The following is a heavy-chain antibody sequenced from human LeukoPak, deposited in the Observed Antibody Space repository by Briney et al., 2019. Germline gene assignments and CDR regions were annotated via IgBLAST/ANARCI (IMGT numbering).Heavy chain of an antibody. CDR1: GYSISSGYY. D-gene: IGHD3-10*01. CDR3: ARDRYGGGLFDY. J-gene: IGHJ4*02. CDR2: INHSGST. V-gene: IGHV4-38-2*02. Sequence: SETLSLTCTVSGYSISSGYYWGWIRQPPGKGLEWIGEINHSGSTNYNPSLKSRVTISVDTSKNQFSLKLSSVTAADTAVYYCARDRYGGGLFDYWGQGTLVTVSS.